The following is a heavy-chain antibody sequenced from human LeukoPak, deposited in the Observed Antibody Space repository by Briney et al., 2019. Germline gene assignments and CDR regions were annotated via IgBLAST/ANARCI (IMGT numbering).Heavy chain of an antibody. Sequence: SETLSLTCAVSGYSISSGYYWGWIRQPPGKGLEWIGSIYHSGGTYYNPSLKSRVTISVDTSKNQFSLKLSSVTAADTAVYYCARQPDARPGYFQHWGQGTLVTVSS. D-gene: IGHD1-14*01. CDR2: IYHSGGT. V-gene: IGHV4-38-2*01. CDR3: ARQPDARPGYFQH. CDR1: GYSISSGYY. J-gene: IGHJ1*01.